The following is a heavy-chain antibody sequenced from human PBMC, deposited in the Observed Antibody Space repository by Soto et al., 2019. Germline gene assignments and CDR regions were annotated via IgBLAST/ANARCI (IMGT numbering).Heavy chain of an antibody. CDR2: IYYSGST. V-gene: IGHV4-39*01. D-gene: IGHD3-9*01. J-gene: IGHJ4*02. CDR1: GGSISSSSYY. CDR3: ARHPPNDILTGYSTTFDY. Sequence: SETLSLTCTVSGGSISSSSYYWGWTRQPPGKGLEWIGSIYYSGSTYYNPSLKSRVTISVDTSKNQFSLKLSSVTAADTAVYYCARHPPNDILTGYSTTFDYWGQGTLVTVSS.